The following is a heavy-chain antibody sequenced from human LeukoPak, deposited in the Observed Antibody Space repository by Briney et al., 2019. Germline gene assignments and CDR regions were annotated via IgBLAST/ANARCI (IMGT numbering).Heavy chain of an antibody. CDR3: ARDRGSSGWYKTDNRDAFDI. CDR1: GGSISSGSYY. CDR2: VYTSGST. Sequence: PSQTLSLTCTVSGGSISSGSYYWGWIRQPAGKGLEWIGRVYTSGSTNYNPSLKSRVTISVDTCKNQFSLKLSSVTAADTAVYYCARDRGSSGWYKTDNRDAFDIWGQGTMVTVSS. J-gene: IGHJ3*02. V-gene: IGHV4-61*02. D-gene: IGHD6-19*01.